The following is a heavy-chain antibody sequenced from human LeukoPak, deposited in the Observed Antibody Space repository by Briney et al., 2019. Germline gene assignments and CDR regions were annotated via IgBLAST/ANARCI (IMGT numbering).Heavy chain of an antibody. Sequence: GGSLRLSCAASGFTFSSYSMNWVRQAPGKGLEWVSSISSSSYIYYADSVKGRFTISRDNAKNSLYLQMNSLRAEDTAVYYCARNPRGAVAGTGYWGQGTLVTVSS. CDR3: ARNPRGAVAGTGY. CDR1: GFTFSSYS. J-gene: IGHJ4*02. V-gene: IGHV3-21*01. D-gene: IGHD6-19*01. CDR2: ISSSSYI.